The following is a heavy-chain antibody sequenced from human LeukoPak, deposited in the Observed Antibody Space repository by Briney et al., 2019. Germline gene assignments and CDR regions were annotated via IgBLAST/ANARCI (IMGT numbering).Heavy chain of an antibody. CDR1: GFSFSSYW. Sequence: PGGSLRLSCAASGFSFSSYWMSWVRQAPGKGLEWVSAISGSGGSTYYADSVKGRFTISRDNSKNTLYLQMNSLRAEDTAVYYCAKLEDYDFWSGYYTGENLGYFDYWGQGTLVTVSS. D-gene: IGHD3-3*01. CDR2: ISGSGGST. CDR3: AKLEDYDFWSGYYTGENLGYFDY. J-gene: IGHJ4*02. V-gene: IGHV3-23*01.